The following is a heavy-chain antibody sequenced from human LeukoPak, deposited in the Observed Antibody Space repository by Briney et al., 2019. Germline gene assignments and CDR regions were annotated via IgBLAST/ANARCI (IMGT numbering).Heavy chain of an antibody. V-gene: IGHV4-59*01. CDR3: AAVGYTYGSGSFDI. J-gene: IGHJ3*02. CDR1: GGSMRNYY. D-gene: IGHD5-18*01. Sequence: SETLSLTCTVSGGSMRNYYWSWIRQPPGKGLEWIGYIYNSGSTNYNPSLKSRVAISVDTSKNQFSLKLTSVTAADTAVYYCAAVGYTYGSGSFDIWSQGTMVTVSS. CDR2: IYNSGST.